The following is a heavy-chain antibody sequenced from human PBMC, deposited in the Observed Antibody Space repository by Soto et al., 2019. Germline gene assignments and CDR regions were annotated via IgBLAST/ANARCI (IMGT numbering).Heavy chain of an antibody. V-gene: IGHV1-18*01. CDR1: GYTFTSYG. J-gene: IGHJ4*02. CDR3: ARDTGATIKPSYFDY. CDR2: ISAYNGNT. Sequence: GASVKVSCKASGYTFTSYGISWVRQAPGQGLEWMGWISAYNGNTNYAQKLQGRVTMTTDTSTSTAYMELRSLRSDDTAVYYCARDTGATIKPSYFDYWGQGTLVTAPQ. D-gene: IGHD1-26*01.